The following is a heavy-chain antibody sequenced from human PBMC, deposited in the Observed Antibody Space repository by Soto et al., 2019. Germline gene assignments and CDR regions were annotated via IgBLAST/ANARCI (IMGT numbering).Heavy chain of an antibody. Sequence: GESLKISCEGSGFSFSKYKIGWVRQMPGKGLEWMGIIYPGDSDTRYSPSFQGQVTISADKSISTAYLQWSSLKASDTAMYYCARKPGYSSGWPFDYWGQGTLVTVSS. D-gene: IGHD6-19*01. V-gene: IGHV5-51*01. J-gene: IGHJ4*02. CDR2: IYPGDSDT. CDR1: GFSFSKYK. CDR3: ARKPGYSSGWPFDY.